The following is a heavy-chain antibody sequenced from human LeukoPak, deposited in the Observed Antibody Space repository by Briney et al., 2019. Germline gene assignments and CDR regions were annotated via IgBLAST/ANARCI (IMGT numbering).Heavy chain of an antibody. CDR3: ARDGTYCSGGSCVA. CDR2: ISGGGST. CDR1: GVTFSSYA. Sequence: GGSLRLSCAASGVTFSSYAMTCVRQAPGKGLEWVSAISGGGSTYYADSVKGRFTISRDNSKNTLYVQMNSLRTEDTAVYYCARDGTYCSGGSCVAWGQGTLVTVSS. J-gene: IGHJ5*02. V-gene: IGHV3-23*01. D-gene: IGHD2-15*01.